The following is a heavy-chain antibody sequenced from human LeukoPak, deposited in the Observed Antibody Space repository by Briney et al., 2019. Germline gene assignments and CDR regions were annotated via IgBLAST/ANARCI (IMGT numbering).Heavy chain of an antibody. Sequence: SETLSLTCTVSGGSISSSSYYWGWIRQPPGKGLEWIGSIYYSGSPYYNPSLKRRVTISVDRSKNQFSLKLSSVTAADTAVYYCARAYSSSWYFNWFDPWGQGTLVTVSS. J-gene: IGHJ5*02. D-gene: IGHD6-13*01. CDR1: GGSISSSSYY. CDR2: IYYSGSP. V-gene: IGHV4-39*07. CDR3: ARAYSSSWYFNWFDP.